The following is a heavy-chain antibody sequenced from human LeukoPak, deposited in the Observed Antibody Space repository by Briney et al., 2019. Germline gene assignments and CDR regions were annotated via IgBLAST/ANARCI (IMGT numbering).Heavy chain of an antibody. CDR2: ISSSSNYI. CDR3: ARGTPTTRDFDY. CDR1: GFTFSDYE. V-gene: IGHV3-21*01. D-gene: IGHD4-11*01. Sequence: PGGSLRLSCAASGFTFSDYEMNWVRQAPGKGLEWVSFISSSSNYIYYTDSVKGRFTISRDNAKNSLFLQMNSLRAEDTAVYYCARGTPTTRDFDYWGQGTLVTVSS. J-gene: IGHJ4*02.